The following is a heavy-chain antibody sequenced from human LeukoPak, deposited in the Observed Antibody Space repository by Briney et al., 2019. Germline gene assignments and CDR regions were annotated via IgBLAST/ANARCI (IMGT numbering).Heavy chain of an antibody. CDR2: ISWNSGSI. Sequence: GGSLRLSCAASGFTFYNWVRQAPGKGLERVSGISWNSGSIGYADSVKGRFTISRDNAKNSLYLQMNSLRAEDTALYYCAKGGYYFDYWGQGTLVTVSS. CDR3: AKGGYYFDY. CDR1: GFTFYN. V-gene: IGHV3-9*01. J-gene: IGHJ4*02.